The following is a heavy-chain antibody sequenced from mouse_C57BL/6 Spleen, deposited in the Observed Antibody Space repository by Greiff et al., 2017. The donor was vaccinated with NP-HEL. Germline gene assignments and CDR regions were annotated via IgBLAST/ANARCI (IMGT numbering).Heavy chain of an antibody. D-gene: IGHD2-3*01. CDR2: INYDGSST. CDR3: ARGDDGYYYFDY. J-gene: IGHJ2*01. CDR1: GFTFSDYY. Sequence: EVMLVESEGGLVQPGSSMKLSCTASGFTFSDYYMAWVRQVPEKGLEWVANINYDGSSTYYLDSLKSRFIISRDNAKNILYLQMSSLKSEDTATYYCARGDDGYYYFDYWGQGTTLTVSS. V-gene: IGHV5-16*01.